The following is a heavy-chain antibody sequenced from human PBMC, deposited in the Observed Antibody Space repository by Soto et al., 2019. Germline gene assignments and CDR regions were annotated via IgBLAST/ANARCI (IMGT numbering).Heavy chain of an antibody. V-gene: IGHV1-69*06. D-gene: IGHD6-13*01. CDR3: ARGPYIAAAGTDYFDY. CDR1: GGTFSSYA. J-gene: IGHJ4*02. CDR2: IIPIFGTA. Sequence: SVKVSCKASGGTFSSYAISWVRQAPGQGLEWMGGIIPIFGTANYAQKFQGRVTITADKSTSTAYMELSSLRSEDTAVYYCARGPYIAAAGTDYFDYWGQGTLVTVSS.